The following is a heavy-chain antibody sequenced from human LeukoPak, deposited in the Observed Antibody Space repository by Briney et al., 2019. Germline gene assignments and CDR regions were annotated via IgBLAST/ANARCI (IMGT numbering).Heavy chain of an antibody. Sequence: ASVKVSCKASGYTFTSYYMHWVRQAPGQGLEWMGIINPSGGSTSYAQKFQGRVTVTRDTSTSTVHMELSGLRSEDTAVYYCAGDQEAFDYWGQGTLVTVSS. CDR3: AGDQEAFDY. V-gene: IGHV1-46*01. J-gene: IGHJ4*02. CDR1: GYTFTSYY. CDR2: INPSGGST.